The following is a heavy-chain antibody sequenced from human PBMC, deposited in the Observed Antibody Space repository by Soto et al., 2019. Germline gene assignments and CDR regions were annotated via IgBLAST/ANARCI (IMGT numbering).Heavy chain of an antibody. V-gene: IGHV2-26*01. Sequence: GSGPTLVNPTETLTLTCTVSGFSLSNARIGVSWIRQPPGKALECLAHIFSTDEKSYSTSLKSRRTISKDTSKSQVVLTMTNMDPVDTATYYCAGITKGNYYYYYGMDVWGQGTTVTVSS. CDR3: AGITKGNYYYYYGMDV. CDR1: GFSLSNARIG. J-gene: IGHJ6*02. CDR2: IFSTDEK.